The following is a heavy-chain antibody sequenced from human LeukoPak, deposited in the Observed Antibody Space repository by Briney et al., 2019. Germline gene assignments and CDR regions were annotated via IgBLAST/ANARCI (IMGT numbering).Heavy chain of an antibody. J-gene: IGHJ4*02. Sequence: GASVKVSCKASGYTFTSYGISCVRQAPGQGLAWMGWISAYNGNTNYAQKLQGRVTMTTDTSTSTAYMELRTLRSDDTAVYYCANIAPGIVAAEEPFDCWGQGTLVTVSS. V-gene: IGHV1-18*01. CDR2: ISAYNGNT. CDR1: GYTFTSYG. D-gene: IGHD6-13*01. CDR3: ANIAPGIVAAEEPFDC.